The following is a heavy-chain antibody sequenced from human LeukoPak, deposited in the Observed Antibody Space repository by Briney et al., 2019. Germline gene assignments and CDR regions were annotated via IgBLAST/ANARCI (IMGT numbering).Heavy chain of an antibody. J-gene: IGHJ4*02. CDR3: TPHACYGTKDF. D-gene: IGHD2-15*01. V-gene: IGHV3-15*01. CDR2: IKSNTDGGTT. CDR1: GFPFTSAS. Sequence: GGSLRLSCAASGFPFTSASMTWVRQAPGKGLEWVGRIKSNTDGGTTAYAAPVKGRFTLSSDDSKNTLYLQMDSLKTEDTAVYYCTPHACYGTKDFWGQGTLVTVSS.